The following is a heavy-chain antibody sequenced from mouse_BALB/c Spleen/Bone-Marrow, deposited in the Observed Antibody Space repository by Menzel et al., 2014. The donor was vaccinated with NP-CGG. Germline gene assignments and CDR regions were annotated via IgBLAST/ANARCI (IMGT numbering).Heavy chain of an antibody. D-gene: IGHD2-1*01. J-gene: IGHJ2*01. V-gene: IGHV1S22*01. Sequence: LQQSGSELVRPGASVKLSCKASGHTFINYWMHWVKQRPGQGLEWIGNIYPGSGTTNYDEKFKTKATLTVDTFSSTAYMQLSSLTSEDSAVYYCTKGNYFFDYWGQGTTLTVSS. CDR3: TKGNYFFDY. CDR1: GHTFINYW. CDR2: IYPGSGTT.